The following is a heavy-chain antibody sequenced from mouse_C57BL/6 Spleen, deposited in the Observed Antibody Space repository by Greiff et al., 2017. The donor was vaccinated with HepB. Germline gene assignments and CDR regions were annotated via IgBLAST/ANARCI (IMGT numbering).Heavy chain of an antibody. CDR2: ISYDGSN. V-gene: IGHV3-6*01. Sequence: DVKLVESGPGLVKPSQSLSLTCSVTGYSITSGYYWNWIRQFPGNKLEWMGYISYDGSNNYNPSLKNRISITRDTSKNQFFLKLNSVTTEDTATYYCARAPHYYGYFDYWGQGTTLTVSS. J-gene: IGHJ2*01. CDR1: GYSITSGYY. D-gene: IGHD1-1*01. CDR3: ARAPHYYGYFDY.